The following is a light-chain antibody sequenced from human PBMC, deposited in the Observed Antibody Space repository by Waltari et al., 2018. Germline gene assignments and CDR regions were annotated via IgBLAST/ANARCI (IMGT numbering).Light chain of an antibody. CDR3: QAWDSSTVVV. CDR1: QLGDKY. J-gene: IGLJ3*02. Sequence: SYELTQPPSVSVSPGQTASITCSGDQLGDKYACWYQQKPGQSPLLVINQDSKRPSGVAARFSGSNSGNTATLTISGTQAMDEADYYCQAWDSSTVVVFGGGTRLTVL. CDR2: QDS. V-gene: IGLV3-1*01.